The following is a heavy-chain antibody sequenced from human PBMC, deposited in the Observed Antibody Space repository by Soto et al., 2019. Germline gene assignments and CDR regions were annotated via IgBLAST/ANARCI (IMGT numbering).Heavy chain of an antibody. Sequence: QVQLVQSGAEVKKPGASVKVSCKASGYTFTSYGISWVRQAPGQGLEWMGWISAYNGNTNYAQKLQGRVTMTTDTSTSKAYRELRSLRSDDTAVYYCARDSGDIVATIIYYWGQGTLVTVSS. CDR1: GYTFTSYG. CDR2: ISAYNGNT. D-gene: IGHD5-12*01. V-gene: IGHV1-18*01. J-gene: IGHJ4*02. CDR3: ARDSGDIVATIIYY.